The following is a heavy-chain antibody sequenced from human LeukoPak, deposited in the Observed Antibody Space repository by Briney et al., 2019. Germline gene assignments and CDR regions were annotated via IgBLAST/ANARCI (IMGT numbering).Heavy chain of an antibody. CDR3: ARDLIAAAGAGLDY. V-gene: IGHV3-30*04. J-gene: IGHJ4*02. CDR1: GLTFSSYA. Sequence: PGGSLRLSCAASGLTFSSYAMHWVRQAPGKGLDWVAVISYDGSNKYYADSVKGRFTISRDNSKNTLYLQMNSLRAEDTAVYYCARDLIAAAGAGLDYWGQGTLVTVSS. D-gene: IGHD6-13*01. CDR2: ISYDGSNK.